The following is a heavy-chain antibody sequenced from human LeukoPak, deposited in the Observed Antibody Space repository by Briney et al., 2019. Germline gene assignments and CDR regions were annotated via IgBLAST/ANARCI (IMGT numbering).Heavy chain of an antibody. D-gene: IGHD3-10*01. J-gene: IGHJ4*02. CDR3: AREGVWFGEFLFDY. CDR2: LYFSGST. Sequence: SETLFLTCTVSGGSISSTTYYWGWIRQPPGKGLEWLGSLYFSGSTNYNPSLKSRVTISVDTSKNQFSLKLSSVTDADTAVYYCAREGVWFGEFLFDYWGQGTRVSVSS. V-gene: IGHV4-39*07. CDR1: GGSISSTTYY.